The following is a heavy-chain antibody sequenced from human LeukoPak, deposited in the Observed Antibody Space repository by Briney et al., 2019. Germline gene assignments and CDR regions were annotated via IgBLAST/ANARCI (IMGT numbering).Heavy chain of an antibody. J-gene: IGHJ4*02. CDR2: IRYDGINK. V-gene: IGHV3-33*08. Sequence: PGGSLRLSCAASGFTFSSYGRSWVRQPPGKGLEWVAFIRYDGINKYYADSVKGRYTISRDSFKNTLYLQMNSLRAEDTAVYYCARLLVYNSGGEAFDHWGQGTLVTVSS. CDR3: ARLLVYNSGGEAFDH. D-gene: IGHD1-20*01. CDR1: GFTFSSYG.